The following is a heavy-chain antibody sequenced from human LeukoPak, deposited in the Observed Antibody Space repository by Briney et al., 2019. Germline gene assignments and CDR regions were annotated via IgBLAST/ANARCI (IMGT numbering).Heavy chain of an antibody. CDR3: ARGLGYSGSWYFDY. CDR2: IYPGDSDT. V-gene: IGHV5-51*01. CDR1: GYRFTSYS. Sequence: GESLKISCKGSGYRFTSYSIAWVRQMPGKGLESMGIIYPGDSDTRYSPSFQGQVTISADKSISTAYLQWSSLKASDTAMYYCARGLGYSGSWYFDYWGQGTLVTVSS. D-gene: IGHD6-13*01. J-gene: IGHJ4*02.